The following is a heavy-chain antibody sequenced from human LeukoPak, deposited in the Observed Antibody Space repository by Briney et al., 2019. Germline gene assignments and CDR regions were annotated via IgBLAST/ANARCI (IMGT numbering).Heavy chain of an antibody. J-gene: IGHJ4*02. CDR3: ARGFCSGGSCYSYDY. V-gene: IGHV1-46*01. D-gene: IGHD2-15*01. CDR1: GYTFITYY. CDR2: IDPGGGST. Sequence: SVKDSCKASGYTFITYYMHWVRQAPGQGLDWMGVIDPGGGSTNYARKFQGRVTMTSDKSTSTVYMELSSLRSEDTAVYYCARGFCSGGSCYSYDYWGQGTLVTVSS.